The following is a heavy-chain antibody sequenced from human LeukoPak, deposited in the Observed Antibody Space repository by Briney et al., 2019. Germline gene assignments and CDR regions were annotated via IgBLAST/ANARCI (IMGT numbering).Heavy chain of an antibody. V-gene: IGHV3-23*01. CDR3: AKESANWGYNWFDP. CDR2: ISAGGGST. D-gene: IGHD7-27*01. CDR1: GFTFSSYA. J-gene: IGHJ5*02. Sequence: PGGSLRLSCAASGFTFSSYAMSWVRQAPGKGLEWVSAISAGGGSTYYGDSVKGRFTISRDNSKNTLYLQMNSLRAEDTAVYYCAKESANWGYNWFDPWGQGTLVTVS.